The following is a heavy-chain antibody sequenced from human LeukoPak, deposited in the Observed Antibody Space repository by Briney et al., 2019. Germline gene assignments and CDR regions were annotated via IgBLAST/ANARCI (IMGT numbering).Heavy chain of an antibody. CDR1: GGSFSGYY. CDR2: INHSGST. J-gene: IGHJ4*02. CDR3: ARLGRGYSYGDYFDY. D-gene: IGHD5-18*01. V-gene: IGHV4-34*01. Sequence: SETLSLTCAVYGGSFSGYYWSWIRQPPGKGLEWIGEINHSGSTNYNPSLKSRVTISVDTSKNQFSLKLSSVTAADTAVYYCARLGRGYSYGDYFDYWGQGTLVTVSS.